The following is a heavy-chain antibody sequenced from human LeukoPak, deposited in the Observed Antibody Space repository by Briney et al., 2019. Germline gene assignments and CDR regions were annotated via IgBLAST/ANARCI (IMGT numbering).Heavy chain of an antibody. J-gene: IGHJ5*02. CDR1: GYTFTSYY. D-gene: IGHD2-2*02. CDR3: ARTDCSSTSCYTNWFDP. V-gene: IGHV1-46*01. Sequence: ASVKVSCKASGYTFTSYYMHWVRQAPGKGFRGWEIITPSGGSTSYAQKFQGRVTMTRDMSTSTVYMELSSLGSEDTAVYYCARTDCSSTSCYTNWFDPWGQGTLVTVSS. CDR2: ITPSGGST.